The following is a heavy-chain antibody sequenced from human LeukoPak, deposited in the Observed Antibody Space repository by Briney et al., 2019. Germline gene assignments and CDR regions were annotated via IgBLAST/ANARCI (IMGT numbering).Heavy chain of an antibody. D-gene: IGHD6-13*01. Sequence: GGSLRLSCAASGFTLRSYSMNGVGQAPGKGVEWVSSIITSSTSISYAPSLNGPFPISTHNANNSLYLQMISPRPADTAVYYCARTPTSSSSDTGALKYWGQGTLVTVSS. CDR2: IITSSTSI. CDR1: GFTLRSYS. J-gene: IGHJ4*02. V-gene: IGHV3-21*01. CDR3: ARTPTSSSSDTGALKY.